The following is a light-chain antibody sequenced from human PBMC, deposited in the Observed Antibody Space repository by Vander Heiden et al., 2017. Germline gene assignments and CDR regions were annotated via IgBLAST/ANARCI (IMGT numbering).Light chain of an antibody. CDR1: QSIYSNY. J-gene: IGKJ4*01. Sequence: EIQLTQSPCTLSLSPGDRVTLSCRASQSIYSNYLALDQQKPGQGPRLVIYGASSWATGIPDRFSGSASGTDFTLTISRLEAEDFAVYYCQHYDDSPPLTFGGGTKVEIK. V-gene: IGKV3-20*01. CDR3: QHYDDSPPLT. CDR2: GAS.